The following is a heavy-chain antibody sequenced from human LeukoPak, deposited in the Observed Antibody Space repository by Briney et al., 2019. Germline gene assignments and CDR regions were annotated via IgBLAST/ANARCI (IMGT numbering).Heavy chain of an antibody. CDR2: ISSSSSYI. CDR3: ARSGLSDKRSWALDD. CDR1: GFTFSSYS. J-gene: IGHJ4*02. V-gene: IGHV3-21*01. D-gene: IGHD1-26*01. Sequence: PGGSLRLSCAASGFTFSSYSMNWVRQAPGKGLEWVSSISSSSSYIYYADSVKGRITISRDNAENSLHLQMNSLRAEDTAVYYCARSGLSDKRSWALDDWGQGTLVTVSS.